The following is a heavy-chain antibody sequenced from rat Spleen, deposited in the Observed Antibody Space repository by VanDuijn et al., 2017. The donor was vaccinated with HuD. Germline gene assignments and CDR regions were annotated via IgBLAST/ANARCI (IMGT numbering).Heavy chain of an antibody. V-gene: IGHV5-7*01. CDR3: ARQDYSANYFDY. Sequence: EVQLVESDGGLVQPGRSLKLSCAASGFTFSDYNMAWVRQAPKKGLEWVATISYDGSRTNYRDSVKGRFNISRDNAKSTLYLQMDSLRSEDTATYYCARQDYSANYFDYWGQGVMVTVSS. J-gene: IGHJ2*01. D-gene: IGHD1-1*01. CDR2: ISYDGSRT. CDR1: GFTFSDYN.